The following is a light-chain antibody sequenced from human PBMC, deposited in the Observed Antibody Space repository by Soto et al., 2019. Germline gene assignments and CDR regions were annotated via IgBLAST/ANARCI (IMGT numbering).Light chain of an antibody. Sequence: QSALTQPASVSGSPGQSITISCSGSRSDIGSYNNVAWYQQHPGKAPRVMIFGVTKRLSGISDRFFGSKSGSTASLTISGLQAEDEADYFCFSYAGSSIWVFGGGTKLTVL. V-gene: IGLV2-23*02. CDR1: RSDIGSYNN. CDR2: GVT. J-gene: IGLJ3*02. CDR3: FSYAGSSIWV.